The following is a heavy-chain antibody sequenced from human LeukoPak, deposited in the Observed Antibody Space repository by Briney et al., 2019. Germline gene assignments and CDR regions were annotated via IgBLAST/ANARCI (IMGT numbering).Heavy chain of an antibody. V-gene: IGHV1-46*01. CDR1: GYTFSNYY. CDR2: INPSGGGT. CDR3: ASDLGSSGNYRWGYYFDC. D-gene: IGHD1-7*01. J-gene: IGHJ4*02. Sequence: ASVKVSCKASGYTFSNYYLHWVRQGPGQGLEWMGIINPSGGGTSYAQKFQGRVTMTRDTSTSTVYMDLSSLRSEDTAVYYCASDLGSSGNYRWGYYFDCWGQGTLVTVSS.